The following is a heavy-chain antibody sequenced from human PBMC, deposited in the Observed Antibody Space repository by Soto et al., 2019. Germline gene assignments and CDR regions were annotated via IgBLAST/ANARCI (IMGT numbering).Heavy chain of an antibody. J-gene: IGHJ4*02. CDR2: IKSKTDGGTT. Sequence: GGSLILSCAASGFTFSNAWMSWVRQAPGKGLEWVGRIKSKTDGGTTDYAAPVKGRFTISRDDSKNTLYLQMNSLKTEDTAVYYCTTIYDSSGYYCFDYWGQGTLVTVSS. CDR1: GFTFSNAW. CDR3: TTIYDSSGYYCFDY. V-gene: IGHV3-15*01. D-gene: IGHD3-22*01.